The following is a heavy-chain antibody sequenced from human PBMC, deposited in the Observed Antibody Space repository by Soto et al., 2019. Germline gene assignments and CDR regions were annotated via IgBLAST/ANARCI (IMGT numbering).Heavy chain of an antibody. CDR2: IYYSGST. CDR3: AREAYSSGWFRGRGSPDAFDI. Sequence: PSETLSLTCTVSGGSISSGDYYWSWIRQPPGKGLEWIGYIYYSGSTYYNPSLKSRVTISVDTSKNQFSLKLSSVTAADTAVYYCAREAYSSGWFRGRGSPDAFDIWGQGTMVTVSS. D-gene: IGHD6-19*01. J-gene: IGHJ3*02. V-gene: IGHV4-30-4*01. CDR1: GGSISSGDYY.